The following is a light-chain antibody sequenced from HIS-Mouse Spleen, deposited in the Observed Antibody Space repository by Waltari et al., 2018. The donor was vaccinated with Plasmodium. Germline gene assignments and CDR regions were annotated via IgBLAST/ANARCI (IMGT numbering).Light chain of an antibody. CDR1: QSVSRN. Sequence: EIVMTQSPATLSVSPGERATLSCRASQSVSRNLAWYQQKPGQAPRLLIYGASTRATGIPAWFSGSGSGTEFTLTISSLQSEDFAVYYCQQYNNWSFTFGPGTKVDIK. CDR3: QQYNNWSFT. CDR2: GAS. J-gene: IGKJ3*01. V-gene: IGKV3-15*01.